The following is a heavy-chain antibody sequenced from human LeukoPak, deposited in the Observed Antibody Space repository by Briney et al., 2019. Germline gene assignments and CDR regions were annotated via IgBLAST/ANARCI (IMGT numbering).Heavy chain of an antibody. D-gene: IGHD2/OR15-2a*01. V-gene: IGHV3-48*04. J-gene: IGHJ4*02. CDR2: ISSSGRTI. CDR1: GLTFDTHS. CDR3: TPVYCDTFSCSHYFEH. Sequence: GGSLRLSCAASGLTFDTHSMNWVRQAPGKGLEWISYISSSGRTIYYADSVKGRFTISRDNAKNSLYLQMDSLRAEDTAIYYCTPVYCDTFSCSHYFEHWGQGTLVTVSS.